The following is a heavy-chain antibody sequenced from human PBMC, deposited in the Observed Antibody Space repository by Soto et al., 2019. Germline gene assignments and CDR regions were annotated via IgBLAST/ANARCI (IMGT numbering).Heavy chain of an antibody. CDR2: ITPNSGGT. CDR1: GYTFTGYY. Sequence: RASVKVSCKASGYTFTGYYMHCVRQAPGQGLEWMGWITPNSGGTHYEQKFQGRVTMTRDTSISTAYMELSRLRSDDTAVYYCARGPKAAHDNWGQGTLVTVSS. CDR3: ARGPKAAHDN. D-gene: IGHD6-6*01. V-gene: IGHV1-2*02. J-gene: IGHJ4*02.